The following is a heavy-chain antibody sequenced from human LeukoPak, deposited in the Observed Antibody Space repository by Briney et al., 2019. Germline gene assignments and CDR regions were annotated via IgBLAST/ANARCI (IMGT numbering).Heavy chain of an antibody. CDR1: GGSFSGYY. V-gene: IGHV4-34*01. CDR2: INHSGST. J-gene: IGHJ4*02. D-gene: IGHD6-6*01. CDR3: ARLPKYSSSSV. Sequence: SETLSLTCAVYGGSFSGYYWSWIRQPPGRGLEWIGEINHSGSTNYNPSLKSRVTISVDTSKNQFSLKLSSVTAADTAVYYCARLPKYSSSSVWGQGTLVTVSS.